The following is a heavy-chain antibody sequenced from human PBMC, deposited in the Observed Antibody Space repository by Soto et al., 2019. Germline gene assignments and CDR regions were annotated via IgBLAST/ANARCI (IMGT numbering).Heavy chain of an antibody. CDR3: ARDSGYGSGNSVNHYLDC. J-gene: IGHJ4*01. V-gene: IGHV3-7*01. CDR2: IKTDASEK. D-gene: IGHD3-10*01. CDR1: GYTLSSYW. Sequence: PGGSLRLSCAASGYTLSSYWMSWVRQARGKGMEWSSTIKTDASEKKYVDSVKVRFTVFRDNAKNSLYLQMDSLRAEDMAVYHCARDSGYGSGNSVNHYLDCWGRGTLVTVSS.